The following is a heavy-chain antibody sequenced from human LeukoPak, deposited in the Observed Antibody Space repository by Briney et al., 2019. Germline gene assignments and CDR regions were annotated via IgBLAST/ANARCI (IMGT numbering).Heavy chain of an antibody. V-gene: IGHV3-30*02. CDR1: GFTFSSYG. CDR2: IRYDGSNK. Sequence: PGGSLRLSCAASGFTFSSYGMHWVRQAPGKGLEWVAFIRYDGSNKYYADSVKGRFTISRDNSKNTLYLQMNSLRAEDTAVYYCAKVGAKPVGGYYYYYYMDVWGKGTTVTVSS. CDR3: AKVGAKPVGGYYYYYYMDV. D-gene: IGHD1-26*01. J-gene: IGHJ6*03.